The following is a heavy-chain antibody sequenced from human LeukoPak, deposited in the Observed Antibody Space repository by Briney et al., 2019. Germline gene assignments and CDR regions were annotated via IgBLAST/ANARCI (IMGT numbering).Heavy chain of an antibody. CDR1: GGSISTYY. J-gene: IGHJ2*01. V-gene: IGHV4-59*01. Sequence: PSETLSLTCTVSGGSISTYYWSWIRQPPGKGLEWIGYIYYSGSTNYNPSLKSRVTISVDTSKNQFSLNLSSVTAADTAVYYCAGMIAAAGTRYFHLWGRGTLVTVSS. CDR3: AGMIAAAGTRYFHL. D-gene: IGHD6-13*01. CDR2: IYYSGST.